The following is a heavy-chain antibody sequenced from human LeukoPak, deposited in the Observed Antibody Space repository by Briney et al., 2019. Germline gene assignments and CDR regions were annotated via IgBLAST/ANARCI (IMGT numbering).Heavy chain of an antibody. D-gene: IGHD6-13*01. J-gene: IGHJ6*02. Sequence: SQTLSHTCAISGDSVSSNSVAWNWIRQCPSRGLVWLGRTYYRSKWYNDYAVSVKSRITINPDTSKNQFSLQLNSVTPEDTAVYYCARTPAAAHYGMDVWGQGTTVTVSS. V-gene: IGHV6-1*01. CDR1: GDSVSSNSVA. CDR3: ARTPAAAHYGMDV. CDR2: TYYRSKWYN.